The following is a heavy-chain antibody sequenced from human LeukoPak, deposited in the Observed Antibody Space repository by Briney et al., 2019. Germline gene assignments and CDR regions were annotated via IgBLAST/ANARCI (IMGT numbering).Heavy chain of an antibody. J-gene: IGHJ4*02. CDR3: AMLYYDFWSGSEY. Sequence: ASVKVSCKASGYTFTGYYMHWVRQAPGQGLEWMGRINPNSGGTNYAQKSQGRVTMTRDTSISTAYMELSRLRSDDTAVYYCAMLYYDFWSGSEYWGQGTLVTVSS. D-gene: IGHD3-3*01. CDR2: INPNSGGT. CDR1: GYTFTGYY. V-gene: IGHV1-2*06.